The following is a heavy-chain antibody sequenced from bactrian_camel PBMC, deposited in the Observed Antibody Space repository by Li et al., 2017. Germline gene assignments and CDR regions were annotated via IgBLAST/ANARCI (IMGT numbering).Heavy chain of an antibody. CDR2: IDLVSST. CDR1: GNSWSRYYC. D-gene: IGHD2*01. V-gene: IGHV3S53*01. J-gene: IGHJ4*01. CDR3: AALYTGISGCYSTSLAPASFDY. Sequence: HVQLVESGGGSVQAGGSLTLSCAASGNSWSRYYCMGWFRQAPGKERELVAGIDLVSSTTYADSVKGRFTISKDNVQNTHSLQMHSLKLEDTAIYYCAALYTGISGCYSTSLAPASFDYWGQGTQVTVS.